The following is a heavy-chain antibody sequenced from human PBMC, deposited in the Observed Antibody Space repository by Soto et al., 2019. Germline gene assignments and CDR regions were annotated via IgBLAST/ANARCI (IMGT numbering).Heavy chain of an antibody. D-gene: IGHD1-20*01. CDR1: GFTFSSYD. V-gene: IGHV3-23*01. CDR3: ARGNWNYYYGFDV. Sequence: GGSLRLSCAASGFTFSSYDMSWVRQAPGKWLEWVSGVSASGSITSYADSAKGRFTISRDNAKNTMFLQMNSLRAEDTAVYFCARGNWNYYYGFDVWGQGXTVTVYS. CDR2: VSASGSIT. J-gene: IGHJ6*02.